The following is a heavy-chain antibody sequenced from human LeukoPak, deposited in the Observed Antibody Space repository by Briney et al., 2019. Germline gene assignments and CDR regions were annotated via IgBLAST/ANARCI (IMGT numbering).Heavy chain of an antibody. CDR1: GGSFSGYL. CDR3: ARHTYCSSTSCYEAYFDY. Sequence: SETLSLTCAVYGGSFSGYLWSWIRQSPGKGLEWIGEINHSGSTNYNPSLKSRVTISVDTSKNQFSLKLSSVTAADTAVYYCARHTYCSSTSCYEAYFDYWGQGTLVTVSS. J-gene: IGHJ4*02. D-gene: IGHD2-2*01. V-gene: IGHV4-34*01. CDR2: INHSGST.